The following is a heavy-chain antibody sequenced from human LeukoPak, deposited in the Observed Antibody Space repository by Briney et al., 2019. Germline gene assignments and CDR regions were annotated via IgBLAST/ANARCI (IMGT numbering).Heavy chain of an antibody. V-gene: IGHV3-7*01. D-gene: IGHD1-7*01. J-gene: IGHJ4*02. CDR1: GFTFSNYW. Sequence: GGSLRLSCSASGFTFSNYWMSWVRQAPGKGLEWVANIKQDGSEKYYVNSVKGRFTISRDNAKNSLYLQMNSLRAEDTAIYFCARDDDWNYEDSWGQGTLVTVSS. CDR3: ARDDDWNYEDS. CDR2: IKQDGSEK.